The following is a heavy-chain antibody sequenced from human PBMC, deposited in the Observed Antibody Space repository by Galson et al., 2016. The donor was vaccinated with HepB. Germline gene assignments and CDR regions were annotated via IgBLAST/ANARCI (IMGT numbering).Heavy chain of an antibody. V-gene: IGHV3-74*01. CDR1: GFTFSSYW. Sequence: SLRLSCAASGFTFSSYWMHWVRQAPGKGLVWVSRINHDGSTTSYADSVKGRFTISRDNAKNTLYLQMNSLRAEDTAVYYCARGSSTTSFFWGQGTLVTVSS. CDR3: ARGSSTTSFF. CDR2: INHDGSTT. J-gene: IGHJ4*02. D-gene: IGHD2/OR15-2a*01.